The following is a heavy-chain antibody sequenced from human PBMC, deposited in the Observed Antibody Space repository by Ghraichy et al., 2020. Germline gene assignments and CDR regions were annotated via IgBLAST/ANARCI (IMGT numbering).Heavy chain of an antibody. J-gene: IGHJ6*01. D-gene: IGHD5-18*01. CDR1: GGSLSGYH. CDR2: INHSGST. V-gene: IGHV4-34*01. Sequence: SETLSLTCAVYGGSLSGYHWSWIRQPPGKGLEWIGEINHSGSTNHNPSPQSRVTISVDTSKNQFSLKVRSMTAADTAVYYCVGGSKPRYSYVQSYHYNGMNVWGQGTTVSVSS. CDR3: VGGSKPRYSYVQSYHYNGMNV.